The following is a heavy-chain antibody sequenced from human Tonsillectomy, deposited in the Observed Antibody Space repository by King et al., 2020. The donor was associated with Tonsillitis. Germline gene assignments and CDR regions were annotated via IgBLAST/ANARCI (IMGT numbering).Heavy chain of an antibody. V-gene: IGHV1-18*04. D-gene: IGHD2-2*01. CDR1: GYTFTSYG. CDR2: VSTYNGDT. Sequence: VQLVESEAEVKKPGASVKVSCKASGYTFTSYGINWVRQAPGQGLEWMGWVSTYNGDTNHAQNLQGRVTMTIDTSTSTAYMELRSLRSDDTAVYYCARGASTSSLYSFDYWGQGSLVTVSS. J-gene: IGHJ4*02. CDR3: ARGASTSSLYSFDY.